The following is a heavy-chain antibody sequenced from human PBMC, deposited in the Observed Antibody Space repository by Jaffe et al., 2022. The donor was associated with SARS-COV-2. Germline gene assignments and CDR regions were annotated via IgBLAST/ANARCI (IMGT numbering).Heavy chain of an antibody. Sequence: QVHLQESGPGLVKPSETLSLTCTVSGGSISNIIHYWGWLRQPPGKGLEWIGSIYYSGATYPNPSLKSRVAISLDTSKNQVFLKLTSVTAADTAVYYCARRQILVDEIYADGFDIWGQGTMVNVSS. D-gene: IGHD3-9*01. J-gene: IGHJ3*02. CDR1: GGSISNIIHY. CDR2: IYYSGAT. CDR3: ARRQILVDEIYADGFDI. V-gene: IGHV4-39*01.